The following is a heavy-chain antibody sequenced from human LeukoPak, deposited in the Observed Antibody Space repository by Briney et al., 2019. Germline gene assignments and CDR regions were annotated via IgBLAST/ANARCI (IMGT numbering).Heavy chain of an antibody. V-gene: IGHV4-38-2*02. CDR2: IYHSGST. CDR3: ARDPYSSSPSAGMYFDY. Sequence: SETLSLTCTVSGYSISSGYYWGWIRPPPGKGLEWIGSIYHSGSTYYNPSLKSRVTISVDTSKNQFSLKLSSVTAADTAVYYCARDPYSSSPSAGMYFDYWGQGTLVAVSS. CDR1: GYSISSGYY. D-gene: IGHD6-6*01. J-gene: IGHJ4*02.